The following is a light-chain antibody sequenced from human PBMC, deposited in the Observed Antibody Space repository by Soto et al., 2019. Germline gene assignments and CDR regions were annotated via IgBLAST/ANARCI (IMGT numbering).Light chain of an antibody. V-gene: IGKV1-6*01. J-gene: IGKJ1*01. CDR1: QGIGNA. CDR2: GAS. CDR3: QHYNSYSEA. Sequence: AIQMTQSPSSLSASVGDRVTISCRASQGIGNAVGWYQQKPGKPPKVLIYGASNLQSGVPPRLSGSGSGTDFTVDISSLQPADSAHSYCQHYNSYSEAFGQGTKVDIK.